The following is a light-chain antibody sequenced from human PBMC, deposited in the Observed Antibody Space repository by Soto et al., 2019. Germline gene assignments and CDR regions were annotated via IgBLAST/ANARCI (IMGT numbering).Light chain of an antibody. Sequence: VLVTQSPLSLPGTVGRAASISCRSSQSLVHRDGNTYLSWFRQRPGQSPRRLIYKVSNREAGVPDRFSGSASGTDFTLKISRVEAEDVGLYYCMQGSHWPPITFGQGTRLEIK. CDR3: MQGSHWPPIT. V-gene: IGKV2-30*02. CDR1: QSLVHRDGNTY. CDR2: KVS. J-gene: IGKJ5*01.